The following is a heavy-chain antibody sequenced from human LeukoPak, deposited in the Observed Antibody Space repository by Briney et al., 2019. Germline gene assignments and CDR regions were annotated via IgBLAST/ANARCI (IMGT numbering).Heavy chain of an antibody. CDR3: ARANPLYCSSTTCLFDY. Sequence: VASVKVSCKASGYTFTGYYMHWVRQAPGQGFEWMGWINPNSGDTNYAQKFQGRVTMTRDTSISTAHMELSRLRSGDTAVYYCARANPLYCSSTTCLFDYWGQGTLVTVSS. D-gene: IGHD2-2*01. CDR2: INPNSGDT. V-gene: IGHV1-2*02. J-gene: IGHJ4*02. CDR1: GYTFTGYY.